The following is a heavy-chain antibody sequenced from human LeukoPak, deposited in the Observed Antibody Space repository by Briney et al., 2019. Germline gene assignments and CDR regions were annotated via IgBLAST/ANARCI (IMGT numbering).Heavy chain of an antibody. CDR3: ARGAYSRARRYAFDI. CDR2: IYYSGST. D-gene: IGHD6-13*01. Sequence: PSETLSLTCTVSGGSISSSSYYWGWIRQPPGKGLEWIGSIYYSGSTYYNPSLKSRVTISVDTSKNQFSLKLSSVTAADTAVYYCARGAYSRARRYAFDIWGQGTMVTVSS. J-gene: IGHJ3*02. V-gene: IGHV4-39*07. CDR1: GGSISSSSYY.